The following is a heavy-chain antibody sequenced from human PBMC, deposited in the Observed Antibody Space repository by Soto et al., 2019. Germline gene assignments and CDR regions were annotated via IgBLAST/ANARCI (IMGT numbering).Heavy chain of an antibody. Sequence: QVQLVQSGAEVKKPGSSVKVSCKASGGTFSSYAISWVRQAPGQGLEWMGGIIPIFGTANYAQKFQGRVTITADEPTSTAYMERSSLRSEDTAVYYCAMAPPRGQDYGDYRREGWFDPWGQGSLVTVSS. CDR1: GGTFSSYA. CDR2: IIPIFGTA. V-gene: IGHV1-69*12. J-gene: IGHJ5*02. D-gene: IGHD4-17*01. CDR3: AMAPPRGQDYGDYRREGWFDP.